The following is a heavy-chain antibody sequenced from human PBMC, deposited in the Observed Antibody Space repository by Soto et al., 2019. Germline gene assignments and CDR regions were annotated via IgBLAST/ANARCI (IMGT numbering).Heavy chain of an antibody. CDR1: GASIITDNYF. V-gene: IGHV4-39*01. J-gene: IGHJ4*02. CDR3: ARRRASDYGGHHHSDYFDR. D-gene: IGHD4-17*01. CDR2: ISYSGRT. Sequence: SETLSLTCTVSGASIITDNYFWVWIRQSPRRGLELIGSISYSGRTYDNPSLQSRVTISIDASKNQFSLKLTSVTTADTAVYYCARRRASDYGGHHHSDYFDRWGQGALVTVSS.